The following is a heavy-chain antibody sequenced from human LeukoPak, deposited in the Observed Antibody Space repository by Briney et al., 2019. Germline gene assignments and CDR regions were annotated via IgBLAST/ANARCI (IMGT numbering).Heavy chain of an antibody. V-gene: IGHV1-46*01. CDR2: NNPSVGST. D-gene: IGHD2-15*01. CDR1: GYDFTTNY. J-gene: IGHJ4*02. Sequence: ASVKVSCKASGYDFTTNYIHWGRQAPGQGLQWMGTNNPSVGSTTYGQRFRGRVTMTRDTSTATVYMDLSSLTSEDTAIYYCAKGYCTGASCYVLDSWGQGTLVTVSS. CDR3: AKGYCTGASCYVLDS.